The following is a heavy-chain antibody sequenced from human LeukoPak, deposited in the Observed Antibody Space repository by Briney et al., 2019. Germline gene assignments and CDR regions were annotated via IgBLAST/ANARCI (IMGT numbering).Heavy chain of an antibody. J-gene: IGHJ4*02. Sequence: ASVKVSCKASGYTFTGYYMHWVRQAPGQGLEWMGWINPNSGGTKYAQKFQGRGTMTRDTSISTAYMELSRLTSDDTAVYYCASGGERYSSGWYGDYWGQGTLVTVSS. CDR3: ASGGERYSSGWYGDY. V-gene: IGHV1-2*02. CDR2: INPNSGGT. CDR1: GYTFTGYY. D-gene: IGHD6-19*01.